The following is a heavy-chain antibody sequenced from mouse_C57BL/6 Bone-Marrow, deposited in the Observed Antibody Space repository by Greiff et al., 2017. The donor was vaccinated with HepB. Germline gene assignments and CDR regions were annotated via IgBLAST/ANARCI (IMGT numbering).Heavy chain of an antibody. V-gene: IGHV3-1*01. D-gene: IGHD1-1*01. CDR3: ARGLLRGFAY. CDR1: GYSITSGYD. CDR2: ISYSGST. J-gene: IGHJ3*01. Sequence: EVKLMESGPGMVKPSQSLSLTCTVTGYSITSGYDWHWIRHFPGNKLEWMGYISYSGSTNYNPSLKSRISITHDTSKNHFFLKLNSVTTEDTATYCCARGLLRGFAYWGQGTLVTVSA.